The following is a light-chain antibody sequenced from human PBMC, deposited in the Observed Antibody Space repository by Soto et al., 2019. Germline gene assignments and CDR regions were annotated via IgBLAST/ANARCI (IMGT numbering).Light chain of an antibody. J-gene: IGKJ1*01. CDR1: QTISSL. CDR2: KAS. Sequence: DIQMTQCPSTLSGSVGDRVTITCRASQTISSLLAWYRQKPGKAPKLLIYKASTLKSGVPSRFSGSGSGTEFTLTISSLQSEDFAVYYCQQYNDWPRTFGQGTKVDIK. CDR3: QQYNDWPRT. V-gene: IGKV1-5*03.